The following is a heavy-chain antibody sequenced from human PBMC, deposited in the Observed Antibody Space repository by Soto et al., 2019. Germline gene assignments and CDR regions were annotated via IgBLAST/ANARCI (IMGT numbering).Heavy chain of an antibody. CDR2: IYYSGST. Sequence: QVQLQESGPGLVKPSETLSLTCTVSGGSISSYYWSWIRQPPGKGLEWIGYIYYSGSTNYNPSLKSRVTISVDTSKNQFSLKLSSVTAADTAVYYCARSFSRYYGMDVWGQGTTVTVSS. CDR3: ARSFSRYYGMDV. J-gene: IGHJ6*02. CDR1: GGSISSYY. V-gene: IGHV4-59*01.